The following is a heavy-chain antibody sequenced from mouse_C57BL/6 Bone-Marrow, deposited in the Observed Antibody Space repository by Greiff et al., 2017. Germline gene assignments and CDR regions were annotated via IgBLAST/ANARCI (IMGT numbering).Heavy chain of an antibody. J-gene: IGHJ4*01. CDR3: ARSPYYDGSCYYAMDY. D-gene: IGHD1-1*01. V-gene: IGHV1-69*01. CDR1: GYTFTSYW. Sequence: QVQLQQPGAELVMPGASVKLSCKASGYTFTSYWMHWVKQRPGQGLEWIGELDPSDSYTNYNQKFKGKSTLTVDKSSSTGYMQLSILTSEDSAVYYCARSPYYDGSCYYAMDYWGQGTSVTVSS. CDR2: LDPSDSYT.